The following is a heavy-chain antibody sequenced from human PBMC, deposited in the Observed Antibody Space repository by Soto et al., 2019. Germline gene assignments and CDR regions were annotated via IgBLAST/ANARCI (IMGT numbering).Heavy chain of an antibody. CDR3: ARDGRGEMDYFDY. CDR1: GGSISSGGYY. V-gene: IGHV4-31*03. CDR2: IYYSGST. J-gene: IGHJ4*02. D-gene: IGHD3-10*01. Sequence: SETLSLTCTVSGGSISSGGYYWSWIRQHPGKGLEWIGYIYYSGSTYYNPSLKSRVTISVDTSKNQFSLKLSSVTAADTAVYYCARDGRGEMDYFDYCGQGTLVTVSS.